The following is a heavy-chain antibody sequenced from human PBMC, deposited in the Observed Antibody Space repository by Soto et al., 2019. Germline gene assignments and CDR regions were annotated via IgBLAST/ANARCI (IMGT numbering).Heavy chain of an antibody. CDR2: IIPIFGTA. Sequence: QVQLVQSGAEVKKPGSSVKVSCKASGGTFSSYAISWVRQAPGQGLEWMGGIIPIFGTANYAQKFQGRVTITADESTSTAYMELSSLRSEDTAVYHCARESFALNRGYSYGPKYYFDYWGQGTLVTVSS. J-gene: IGHJ4*02. CDR1: GGTFSSYA. D-gene: IGHD5-18*01. CDR3: ARESFALNRGYSYGPKYYFDY. V-gene: IGHV1-69*01.